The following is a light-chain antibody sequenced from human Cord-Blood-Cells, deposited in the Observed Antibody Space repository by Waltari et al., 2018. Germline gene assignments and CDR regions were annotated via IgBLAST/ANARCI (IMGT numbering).Light chain of an antibody. CDR1: QSVNSSY. V-gene: IGKV3-20*01. Sequence: EIVLTQSPGTLSLSPGERATLSCRASQSVNSSYLAWYQQKPGQAPSLLIYGASSRATGIPDRFSGSGSGTDFTLTISRLEPEDFAVYYCQQYGSSTTFGGGTKVEIK. CDR2: GAS. CDR3: QQYGSSTT. J-gene: IGKJ4*01.